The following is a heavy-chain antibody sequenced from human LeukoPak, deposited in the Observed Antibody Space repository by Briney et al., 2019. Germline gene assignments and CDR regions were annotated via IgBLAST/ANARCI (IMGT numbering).Heavy chain of an antibody. CDR3: ARLSTGPYGLGAFDI. J-gene: IGHJ3*02. V-gene: IGHV4-59*08. D-gene: IGHD1-1*01. CDR2: IYKSGST. CDR1: GGSFSGYY. Sequence: PSETLSLTCAVYGGSFSGYYWSWIRQPPGKGLEWIGNIYKSGSTNYNPSLKSRVTMSVDTSKNQFSLRLNSVTAADTAVYYCARLSTGPYGLGAFDIWGQGTMVTVSS.